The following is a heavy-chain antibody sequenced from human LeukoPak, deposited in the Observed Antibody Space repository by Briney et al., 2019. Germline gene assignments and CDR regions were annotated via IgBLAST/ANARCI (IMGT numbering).Heavy chain of an antibody. CDR2: ISGSGGSK. Sequence: PGGTLRLSCAASGFTFSSYGMSWVRQAPGKGLEWVSAISGSGGSKYYADSVKGRFTISRDNSKNKLYLQMNSLRAEDTAVYYCASDSGGRRDAFNIWGQWTMVTVSS. CDR3: ASDSGGRRDAFNI. D-gene: IGHD4/OR15-4a*01. J-gene: IGHJ3*02. V-gene: IGHV3-23*01. CDR1: GFTFSSYG.